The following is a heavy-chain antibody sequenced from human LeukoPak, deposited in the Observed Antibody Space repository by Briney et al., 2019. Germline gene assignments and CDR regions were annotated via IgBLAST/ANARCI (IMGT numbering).Heavy chain of an antibody. CDR2: LNPNSGAT. V-gene: IGHV1-2*02. Sequence: ASVKVSCKSSGYTFTNYFIHWVRQARGQGLEWMGWLNPNSGATNYAQKFQGRVTMTRDTSINTAYLEVNRLTSDDTAVYYCARDARPTNFEYWGQGTVVTVSS. CDR3: ARDARPTNFEY. J-gene: IGHJ4*02. CDR1: GYTFTNYF.